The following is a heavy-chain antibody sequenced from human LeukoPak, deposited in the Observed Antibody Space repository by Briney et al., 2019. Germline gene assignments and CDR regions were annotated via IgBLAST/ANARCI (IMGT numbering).Heavy chain of an antibody. CDR3: ARVYYDFWTFDY. V-gene: IGHV3-74*01. J-gene: IGHJ4*02. CDR2: IESDGSST. D-gene: IGHD3-3*01. CDR1: GFTFSSYW. Sequence: GGSLRLSCAASGFTFSSYWMHWVRQAPGKGLVWVSRIESDGSSTNYADFVKGRFTISRDNAKNTLYLQMNNLRAEDTAVYYCARVYYDFWTFDYWGQGTLVTVSS.